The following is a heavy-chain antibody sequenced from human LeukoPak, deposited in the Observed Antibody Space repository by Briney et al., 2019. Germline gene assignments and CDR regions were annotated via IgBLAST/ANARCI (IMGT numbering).Heavy chain of an antibody. J-gene: IGHJ6*03. D-gene: IGHD6-19*01. CDR2: ISYDGSNK. Sequence: GGSLRLSCAASGFTFSSYAMHWVRQAPGKGLEWVAVISYDGSNKYYADSVKGRFTISRDNSKNTLYLQMNSLRPEDTAVYYCAREAGDNYYYYMDVWGKGTTVTVSS. V-gene: IGHV3-30*04. CDR1: GFTFSSYA. CDR3: AREAGDNYYYYMDV.